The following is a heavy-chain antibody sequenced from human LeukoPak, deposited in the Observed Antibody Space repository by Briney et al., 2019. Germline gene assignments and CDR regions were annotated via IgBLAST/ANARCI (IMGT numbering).Heavy chain of an antibody. CDR3: AKDLFLWYFDL. Sequence: GGSLRLSCAASGFTVSSNYMSWVRQAPGKGLEWVSVIYGGGTTYYADSVKGRFTISRDHSKNTLYLQMNSLRAEDTAVYYCAKDLFLWYFDLWGRGTLVTVSS. CDR1: GFTVSSNY. J-gene: IGHJ2*01. D-gene: IGHD2-21*01. V-gene: IGHV3-53*01. CDR2: IYGGGTT.